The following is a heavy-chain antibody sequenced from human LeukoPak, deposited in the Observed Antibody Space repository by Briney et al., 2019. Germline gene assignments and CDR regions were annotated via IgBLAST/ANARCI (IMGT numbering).Heavy chain of an antibody. D-gene: IGHD2-2*01. CDR1: GFTFSSYS. Sequence: PGGSLRLSCAASGFTFSSYSMNWVRQAPGKGLEWVSYISSSGSTIYYADSVKGRFTISRDNAKNSLYLQMNSLRAEDTAVYYCARGLDAVSSTSWDYYYYYMDVWGKGTTVTVSS. J-gene: IGHJ6*03. CDR2: ISSSGSTI. CDR3: ARGLDAVSSTSWDYYYYYMDV. V-gene: IGHV3-48*04.